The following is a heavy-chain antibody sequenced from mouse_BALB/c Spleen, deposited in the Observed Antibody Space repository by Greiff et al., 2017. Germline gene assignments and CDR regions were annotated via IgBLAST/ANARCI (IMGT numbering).Heavy chain of an antibody. D-gene: IGHD2-1*01. CDR1: GFTFSSYT. J-gene: IGHJ4*01. V-gene: IGHV5-6-4*01. CDR3: TRVYYGNYNAMDY. Sequence: DVKLVESGGGLVKPGGSLKLSCAASGFTFSSYTMSWVRQTPEKRLEWVATISSGGSYTYYPDSVKGRFTISRDNAKNTLYLQMSSLKSEDTAMYYCTRVYYGNYNAMDYWGQGTSVTVSS. CDR2: ISSGGSYT.